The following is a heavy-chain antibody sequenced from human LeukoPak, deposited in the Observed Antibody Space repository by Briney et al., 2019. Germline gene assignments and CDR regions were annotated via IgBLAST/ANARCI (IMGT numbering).Heavy chain of an antibody. J-gene: IGHJ6*03. CDR1: GGSISSYY. CDR3: ARVAPSGYYYMDV. V-gene: IGHV4-4*07. D-gene: IGHD6-25*01. Sequence: SEALSLTCTVSGGSISSYYWSWIRQPAGKGLEWIGRIDNSGSTNYNPSLKSRVTISVDKSKNQFSLKVSSVTAADTAVYYCARVAPSGYYYMDVWGKGTTVTVSS. CDR2: IDNSGST.